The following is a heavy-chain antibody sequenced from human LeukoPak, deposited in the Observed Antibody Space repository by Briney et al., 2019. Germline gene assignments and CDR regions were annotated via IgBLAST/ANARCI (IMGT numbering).Heavy chain of an antibody. J-gene: IGHJ3*01. D-gene: IGHD6-13*01. CDR2: ISDDGSNK. CDR1: GFTFSTYA. CDR3: ARDVAVGTWWDTFDV. Sequence: GGSLRLSCAASGFTFSTYAMHWVRQAPGKGLEWVAVISDDGSNKYYADSVKGRFTISRDNSKNTLYLQMNSLRAEDTALYYCARDVAVGTWWDTFDVWGQGTKVTVSS. V-gene: IGHV3-30-3*01.